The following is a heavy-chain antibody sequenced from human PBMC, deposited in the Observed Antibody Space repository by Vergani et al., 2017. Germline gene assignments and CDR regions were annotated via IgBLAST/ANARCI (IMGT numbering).Heavy chain of an antibody. J-gene: IGHJ3*02. CDR1: GFTFDDHA. V-gene: IGHV3-9*01. D-gene: IGHD3-22*01. CDR3: AKDQGSSKYNYDSFGAHDAFDM. Sequence: EVQLVESGGGLVQPGRFLRLPCAASGFTFDDHAMHWVRQAPGKGLEWVPGISWNSGSIGYADSVKGRFTISRDNAKNSLYLQMNSLRAEDTALYHCAKDQGSSKYNYDSFGAHDAFDMWGQGTMVTVSS. CDR2: ISWNSGSI.